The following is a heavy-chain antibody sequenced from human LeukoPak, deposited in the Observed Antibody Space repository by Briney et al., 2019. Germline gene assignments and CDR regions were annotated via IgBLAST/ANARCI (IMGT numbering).Heavy chain of an antibody. Sequence: SETLSLTCTVSGGSISSGDYYWSWIRQPPGKGLEWIGYIYYSGSTYYNPSLKSRVTISVDRSKNQFSLKLSSVTAADTAVYYCARDNRDGWYGVYYFDYWGQGTLVTVSS. CDR2: IYYSGST. D-gene: IGHD6-19*01. CDR1: GGSISSGDYY. CDR3: ARDNRDGWYGVYYFDY. V-gene: IGHV4-30-4*01. J-gene: IGHJ4*02.